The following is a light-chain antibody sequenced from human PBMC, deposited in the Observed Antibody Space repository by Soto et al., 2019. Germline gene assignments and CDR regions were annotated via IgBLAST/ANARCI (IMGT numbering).Light chain of an antibody. J-gene: IGLJ2*01. Sequence: QAVVTQEPSLTVSPGGTVTLTCGSSTGAVTSGHYPYWFQQKPGQAPRTLIYDTSNKHSWTPARFSGSLLGGKAALTLSGEQPEDEAEYYGLLSYSGAGGVVFGGGTKLTVL. V-gene: IGLV7-46*01. CDR3: LLSYSGAGGVV. CDR1: TGAVTSGHY. CDR2: DTS.